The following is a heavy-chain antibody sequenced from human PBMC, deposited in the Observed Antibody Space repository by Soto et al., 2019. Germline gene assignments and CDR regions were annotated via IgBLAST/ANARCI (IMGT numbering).Heavy chain of an antibody. D-gene: IGHD6-6*01. V-gene: IGHV3-23*01. CDR1: GFTFSSYA. Sequence: PGGSLRLSCAASGFTFSSYAMSWVRQAPGKGLEWVSAISGSGGSTYYADSVKGRFTISRDNSKNTLYLQMNSLRAEDTAVYYCAKDLEAARPDKGNYYYYYGMDVWGQGTTVTVSS. J-gene: IGHJ6*02. CDR2: ISGSGGST. CDR3: AKDLEAARPDKGNYYYYYGMDV.